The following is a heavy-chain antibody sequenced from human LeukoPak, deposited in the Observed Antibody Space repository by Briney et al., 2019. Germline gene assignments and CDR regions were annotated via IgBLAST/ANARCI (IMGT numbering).Heavy chain of an antibody. Sequence: SETLSLTCTVSGGFISSHYWSWIRQPPGKGLEWIGYIYYSGSTNYNPSLKSRVTISVDTSKNQFSLKLSSVTAADTAVYYCARAALGRGGGWFDPWGQGTLVTVSS. CDR2: IYYSGST. D-gene: IGHD3-10*01. CDR1: GGFISSHY. CDR3: ARAALGRGGGWFDP. V-gene: IGHV4-59*11. J-gene: IGHJ5*02.